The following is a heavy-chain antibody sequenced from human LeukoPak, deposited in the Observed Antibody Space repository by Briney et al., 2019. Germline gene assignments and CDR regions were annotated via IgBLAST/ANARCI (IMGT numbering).Heavy chain of an antibody. CDR1: GFTFSSYA. CDR3: AKDPGVVPAHYFDY. D-gene: IGHD2-2*01. CDR2: TGSTGVST. Sequence: GGSLRLSCAASGFTFSSYAMNWVRQAPGKGLEWVSGTGSTGVSTFYADTVKGRFTVSRDNSKNTLSLQMNSLRAEDTAVYYCAKDPGVVPAHYFDYWGQGTLVTVSS. J-gene: IGHJ4*02. V-gene: IGHV3-23*01.